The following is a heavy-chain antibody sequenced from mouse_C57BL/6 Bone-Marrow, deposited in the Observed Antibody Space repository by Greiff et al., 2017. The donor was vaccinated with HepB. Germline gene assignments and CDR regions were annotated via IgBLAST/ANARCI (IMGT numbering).Heavy chain of an antibody. Sequence: VQVVESGAELVRPGASVKLSCKASGYTFTDYYINWVKQSPGQGLEWIARIYPGSGNTYYNEKFKGKATLTAEKSSSTAYMQLSSLTSEDSAVYFCARNDGYYWGQGTTLTVSS. V-gene: IGHV1-76*01. CDR1: GYTFTDYY. D-gene: IGHD2-3*01. CDR2: IYPGSGNT. CDR3: ARNDGYY. J-gene: IGHJ2*01.